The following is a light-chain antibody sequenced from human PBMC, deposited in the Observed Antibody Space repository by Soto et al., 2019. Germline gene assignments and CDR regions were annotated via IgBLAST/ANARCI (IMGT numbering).Light chain of an antibody. CDR2: DAS. V-gene: IGKV3-20*01. CDR1: QSLSKSH. CDR3: QHYDNSPPFT. Sequence: EIVLTQSPGTLSLSPGERATLSCRASQSLSKSHLAWYQQKPGQSPRLLIYDASSRATGIADRFSGSGSGTDFTLTIRRLEPEDFAVYFCQHYDNSPPFTFGQGTKLEIK. J-gene: IGKJ2*01.